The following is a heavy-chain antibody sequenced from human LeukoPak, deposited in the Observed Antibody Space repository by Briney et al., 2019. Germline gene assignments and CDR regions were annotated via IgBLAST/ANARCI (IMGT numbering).Heavy chain of an antibody. Sequence: GGSLRLCCAASGFTFSSYSMNWVRQAPGKGLEWVSSISSSSSYIYYADSVKGRFTISRDNAKNSLYLQMNSLRAEDTAVYYCARGSLITMVRGVMYYFDYWGQGTLVTVSS. CDR2: ISSSSSYI. CDR1: GFTFSSYS. CDR3: ARGSLITMVRGVMYYFDY. J-gene: IGHJ4*02. D-gene: IGHD3-10*01. V-gene: IGHV3-21*01.